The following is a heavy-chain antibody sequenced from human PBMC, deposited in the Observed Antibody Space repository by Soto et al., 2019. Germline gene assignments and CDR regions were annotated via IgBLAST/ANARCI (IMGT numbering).Heavy chain of an antibody. J-gene: IGHJ6*02. Sequence: GASVKVSCKASGYTFTSYGISWLRQSPGQGLEWMGWISAYNGNTNYAQKLQGRVTMTIDTSTSTAYMELRSLRSDDTAVYYCAREAYYYDSSGYYERRYYYGMDVWGQGTTVTVSS. CDR3: AREAYYYDSSGYYERRYYYGMDV. V-gene: IGHV1-18*04. CDR1: GYTFTSYG. D-gene: IGHD3-22*01. CDR2: ISAYNGNT.